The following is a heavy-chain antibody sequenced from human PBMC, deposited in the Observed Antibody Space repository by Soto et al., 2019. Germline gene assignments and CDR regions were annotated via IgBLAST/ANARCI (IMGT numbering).Heavy chain of an antibody. CDR2: MNPNSGES. J-gene: IGHJ3*01. D-gene: IGHD7-27*01. V-gene: IGHV1-8*01. Sequence: VKLVQSGAEVQKPGASVRVSCKASGYSFTSYEINWVRQATGQGPEWIGWMNPNSGESGYSQKFQGRVTMTRNTSISTAYMPLSSLNSADSAVYYCATLLGEAFDVWGQGTTVTVSS. CDR3: ATLLGEAFDV. CDR1: GYSFTSYE.